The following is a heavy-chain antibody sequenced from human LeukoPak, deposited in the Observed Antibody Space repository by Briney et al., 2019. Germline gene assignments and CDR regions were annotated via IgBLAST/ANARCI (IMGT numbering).Heavy chain of an antibody. CDR3: ARDNDYVWGSYRPYYAFDI. V-gene: IGHV1-2*02. CDR2: INPNSGGT. D-gene: IGHD3-16*02. J-gene: IGHJ3*02. Sequence: GASVKVSCKASGYTFTDYYMHWVRQAPGQGLEWMGWINPNSGGTNYAQKFQGRVTITRNTSISTAYMELSSLRSEDTAVCYCARDNDYVWGSYRPYYAFDIWGQGTMVTVSS. CDR1: GYTFTDYY.